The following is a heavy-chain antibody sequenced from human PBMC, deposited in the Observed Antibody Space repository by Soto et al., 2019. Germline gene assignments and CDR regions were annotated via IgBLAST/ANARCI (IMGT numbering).Heavy chain of an antibody. J-gene: IGHJ4*02. CDR2: ISTYNGNT. CDR3: ARDTSNYFDF. CDR1: GYTFTTDY. Sequence: ASVKVSCKTSGYTFTTDYISWLRQPPVQGLDWIGWISTYNGNTNYVPKFQGRITMTTDTSTSTAYMELRSLRSDDTALYFCARDTSNYFDFWGQGTPVTVSS. V-gene: IGHV1-18*01. D-gene: IGHD2-2*01.